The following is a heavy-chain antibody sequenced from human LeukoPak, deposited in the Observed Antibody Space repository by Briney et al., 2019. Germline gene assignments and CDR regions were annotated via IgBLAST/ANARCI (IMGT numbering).Heavy chain of an antibody. D-gene: IGHD3-22*01. CDR3: ARAPFRMGENYYDSSGYWDDAFDI. CDR1: GGSINIYY. V-gene: IGHV4-4*07. J-gene: IGHJ3*02. Sequence: SETLSLTCTVSGGSINIYYWSWIRQPAGKGLEWIGRIYTSGSTNYNPSLKTRVTMSVDTSKNQFSLKLSSVTAADTAVYYCARAPFRMGENYYDSSGYWDDAFDIWGQGTMVTVSS. CDR2: IYTSGST.